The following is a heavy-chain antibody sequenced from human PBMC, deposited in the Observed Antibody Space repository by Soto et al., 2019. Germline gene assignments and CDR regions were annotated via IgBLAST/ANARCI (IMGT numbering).Heavy chain of an antibody. CDR1: GFTFTSFA. Sequence: QVQLVESGGGVVQPGGSLRLSCAASGFTFTSFAIHWVRQAPGKGLEWVAVISYDGSDESYADSVKGRSTISRDKSKNTVYLQMNSLSPDDTGVYYCARDMREMATTTFGYWGQGTLVTVSS. CDR3: ARDMREMATTTFGY. CDR2: ISYDGSDE. V-gene: IGHV3-30-3*01. D-gene: IGHD1-1*01. J-gene: IGHJ4*02.